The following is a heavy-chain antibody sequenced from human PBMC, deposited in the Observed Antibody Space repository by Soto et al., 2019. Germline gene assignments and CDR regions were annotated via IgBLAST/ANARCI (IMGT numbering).Heavy chain of an antibody. Sequence: LTCAVSGGSISSGGYSWNWIRQPPGKGLEWVGCIYHSGSTYYNPSLKSRVTISVDRSKHQFSLNLSSVTAADTAVYYCARAIPYYDSSGSPPKDFDYWGQGTLVTISS. V-gene: IGHV4-30-2*01. CDR2: IYHSGST. CDR3: ARAIPYYDSSGSPPKDFDY. D-gene: IGHD3-22*01. J-gene: IGHJ4*02. CDR1: GGSISSGGYS.